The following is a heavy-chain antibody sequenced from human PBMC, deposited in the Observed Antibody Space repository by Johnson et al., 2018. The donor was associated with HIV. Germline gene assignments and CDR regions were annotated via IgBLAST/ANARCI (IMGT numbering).Heavy chain of an antibody. J-gene: IGHJ3*02. CDR1: GFTFDDYA. V-gene: IGHV3-9*01. D-gene: IGHD6-13*01. CDR2: ISWNSGSI. Sequence: VQLVESGGGLVQPGRSLRLSCAASGFTFDDYAMHWVRQAPGKGLEWVSGISWNSGSIGYADSVKGRFTISRDNAKNSLYLQMNSLRAEDTALYYCAKVRYSSSRGAVDIWGQGTMVTVSS. CDR3: AKVRYSSSRGAVDI.